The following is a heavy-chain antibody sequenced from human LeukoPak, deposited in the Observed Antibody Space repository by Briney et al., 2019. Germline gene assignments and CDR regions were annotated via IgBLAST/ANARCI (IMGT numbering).Heavy chain of an antibody. CDR3: AKGWELGS. Sequence: SETLSLTCSVSGASITSYYWNWIRQPPGKGLEWIGNIYTSGGTNYNPSLKSRVTISLDTSKDQFALKLTSGTAADTAFYSCAKGWELGSWGQGTLVTVSS. J-gene: IGHJ5*02. V-gene: IGHV4-59*01. CDR1: GASITSYY. D-gene: IGHD1-26*01. CDR2: IYTSGGT.